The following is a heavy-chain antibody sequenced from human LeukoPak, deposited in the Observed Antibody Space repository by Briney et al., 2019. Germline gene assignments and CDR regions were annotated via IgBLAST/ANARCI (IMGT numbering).Heavy chain of an antibody. CDR1: APISADYA. CDR2: ISWTSGAI. V-gene: IGHV3-9*02. CDR3: ANSLGYSGGYYFDY. D-gene: IGHD3-16*01. J-gene: IGHJ4*02. Sequence: GESLRLACAVLAPISADYAADWVRPPQGSGRGWDSAISWTSGAIGCADSVKGRFDIPSDNAKNSLYLQMNSLRAEDMALYYCANSLGYSGGYYFDYWGQGTLVTVSS.